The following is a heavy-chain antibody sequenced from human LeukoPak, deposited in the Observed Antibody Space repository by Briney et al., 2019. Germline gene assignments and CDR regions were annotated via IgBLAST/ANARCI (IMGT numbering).Heavy chain of an antibody. Sequence: AVKVSCEASGGTFSSYVISWVRQAPGQGLEWMGGIIPIFGTANYEQKFQGRATITADESTSTAYMALSSLRSEDTAVYYCARSKIGYDFWSGYYGGRIDYWGQGTLVTVSS. CDR1: GGTFSSYV. V-gene: IGHV1-69*01. CDR3: ARSKIGYDFWSGYYGGRIDY. D-gene: IGHD3-3*01. J-gene: IGHJ4*02. CDR2: IIPIFGTA.